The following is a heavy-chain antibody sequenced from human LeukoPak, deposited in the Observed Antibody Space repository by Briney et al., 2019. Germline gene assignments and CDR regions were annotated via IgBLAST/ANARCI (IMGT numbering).Heavy chain of an antibody. CDR1: GGSFSGYY. J-gene: IGHJ4*02. V-gene: IGHV4-34*01. CDR3: ATLPHVAVAETFDY. CDR2: INHSGST. Sequence: SETLSLTCAVYGGSFSGYYWSWIRQSPGKGLEWIGEINHSGSTNYNPSLKSRVTISVDTSKNQFSLKLSSVTAADTAVYYCATLPHVAVAETFDYWGQGTLVTVSS. D-gene: IGHD6-19*01.